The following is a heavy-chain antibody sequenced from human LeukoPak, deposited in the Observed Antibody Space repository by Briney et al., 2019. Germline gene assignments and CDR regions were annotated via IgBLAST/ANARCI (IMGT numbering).Heavy chain of an antibody. CDR1: GFTFSSYS. J-gene: IGHJ4*02. D-gene: IGHD6-6*01. CDR3: ATESSRSSAY. Sequence: GGSLRLSCAASGFTFSSYSMNWVRQAPGKGLEWVSSISSSGSSIFYADSVKGRFTIFRDNGQNSLYLQMGSLRAEDTAVYYCATESSRSSAYWGQGTLVTVSS. V-gene: IGHV3-21*01. CDR2: ISSSGSSI.